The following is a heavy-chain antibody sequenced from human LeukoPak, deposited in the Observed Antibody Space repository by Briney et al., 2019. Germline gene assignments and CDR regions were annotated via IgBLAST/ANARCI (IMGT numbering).Heavy chain of an antibody. J-gene: IGHJ4*02. D-gene: IGHD3-22*01. CDR3: ARGSDYYDSSGYSVDY. Sequence: ASVKVSCKASGGTFSSYAISWVRQAPGQGLEWMGGIIPIFGTANYAQKFQGRVTITADESTSTAYMELSSLRSEDTAVYYCARGSDYYDSSGYSVDYWGQGTLVTVSS. V-gene: IGHV1-69*13. CDR1: GGTFSSYA. CDR2: IIPIFGTA.